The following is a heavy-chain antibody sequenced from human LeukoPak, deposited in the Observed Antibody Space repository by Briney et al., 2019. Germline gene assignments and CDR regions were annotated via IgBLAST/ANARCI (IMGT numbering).Heavy chain of an antibody. Sequence: SETLSLTCTVSGGSISSSSYYWGWIRQPPGRGLEWIGSIYYSGSTYYNPSLKSRVTISVDTSKNQFSLKLSSVTAADTAVYYCARRTRIAVAGTDYWGQGTLVTVSS. V-gene: IGHV4-39*01. CDR1: GGSISSSSYY. CDR2: IYYSGST. CDR3: ARRTRIAVAGTDY. D-gene: IGHD6-19*01. J-gene: IGHJ4*02.